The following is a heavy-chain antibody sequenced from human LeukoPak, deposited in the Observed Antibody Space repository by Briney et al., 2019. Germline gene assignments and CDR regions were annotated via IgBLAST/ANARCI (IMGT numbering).Heavy chain of an antibody. V-gene: IGHV3-13*01. D-gene: IGHD7-27*01. J-gene: IGHJ4*02. CDR1: GFTFSSYD. CDR2: IGTAGDT. CDR3: ARGVLNGEFDY. Sequence: GGSLRLSCAASGFTFSSYDMHWVRQATGKGLECVSAIGTAGDTYYPGSVKGRFTISREKAKNSLYLQMNSLRAGDTAVYYCARGVLNGEFDYWGQGTLVTVSS.